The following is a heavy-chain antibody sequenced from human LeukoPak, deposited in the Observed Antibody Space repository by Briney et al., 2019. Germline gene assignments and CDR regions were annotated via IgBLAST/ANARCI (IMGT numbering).Heavy chain of an antibody. CDR1: GYSFTNYW. J-gene: IGHJ3*02. D-gene: IGHD3-22*01. Sequence: GESLKISCKGSGYSFTNYWIGWVRQMPGKGLEWMGIIYPGDSDTRYSPSFQGQVTISADKSISTAYLQWSSLKASDTAMYYCARRATMSGNQGAFDIWGQGTMVTVSS. V-gene: IGHV5-51*01. CDR2: IYPGDSDT. CDR3: ARRATMSGNQGAFDI.